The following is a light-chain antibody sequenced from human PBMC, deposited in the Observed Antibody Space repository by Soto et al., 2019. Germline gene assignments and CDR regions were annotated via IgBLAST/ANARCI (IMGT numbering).Light chain of an antibody. CDR2: DAS. V-gene: IGKV3-15*01. J-gene: IGKJ4*01. CDR1: QSVYSM. Sequence: EIGMSQSPATVSVYTGERATLSCRASQSVYSMLAWYQQKPGQAPRLLIYDASTRATGIPASFSGSGSGTEFTLTISSPQSQDFAVYYCQQYYKRPLTFGGGTKV. CDR3: QQYYKRPLT.